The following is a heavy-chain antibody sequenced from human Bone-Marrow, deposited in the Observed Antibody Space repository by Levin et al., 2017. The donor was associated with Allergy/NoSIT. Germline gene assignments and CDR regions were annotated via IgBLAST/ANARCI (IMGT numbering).Heavy chain of an antibody. Sequence: GESLKISCGASGFEFNNYAMHWVRQAPGKGLEWVAIISYAGGNEYYADSVKGRFTISRDNSKNTLYLEMNSLRVEDTAIYYCTKEKDDAFDMWGQGTMVTVSS. V-gene: IGHV3-30*18. CDR3: TKEKDDAFDM. CDR1: GFEFNNYA. CDR2: ISYAGGNE. J-gene: IGHJ3*02.